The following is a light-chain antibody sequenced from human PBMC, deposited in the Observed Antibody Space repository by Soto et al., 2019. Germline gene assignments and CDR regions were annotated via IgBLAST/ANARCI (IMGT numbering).Light chain of an antibody. J-gene: IGLJ2*01. V-gene: IGLV2-14*01. Sequence: QSVLTQPASVSGSPGQSITISCTGTSSDVGGYNYVSWYQQHPGKAPKLMIYEVSNRPSGVSNRFSGSKSGNTASLTISGLQAEDEADYYCQSYDIKLSSPVFGGGTKLTVL. CDR1: SSDVGGYNY. CDR2: EVS. CDR3: QSYDIKLSSPV.